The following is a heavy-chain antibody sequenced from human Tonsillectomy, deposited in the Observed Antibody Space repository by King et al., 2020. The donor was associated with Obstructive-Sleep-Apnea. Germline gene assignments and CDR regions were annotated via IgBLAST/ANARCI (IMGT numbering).Heavy chain of an antibody. CDR3: ARDPGQQRRANYFDY. CDR2: INPNSGGT. D-gene: IGHD6-25*01. CDR1: GYTFTDYY. Sequence: QLVQSGAEVKKPGASVKVSCMTSGYTFTDYYMHWVRQAPGQGLEWMGGINPNSGGTDYAQKFQDRVTMTRDTSISAAYMELSRLTSDDTAVYYCARDPGQQRRANYFDYWGQGTLVTVSS. V-gene: IGHV1-2*02. J-gene: IGHJ4*02.